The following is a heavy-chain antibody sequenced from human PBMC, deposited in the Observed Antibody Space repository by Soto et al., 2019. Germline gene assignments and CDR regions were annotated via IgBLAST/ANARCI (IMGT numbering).Heavy chain of an antibody. CDR1: GGSISSGGYS. D-gene: IGHD3-22*01. V-gene: IGHV4-30-2*01. CDR2: IYHSGST. CDR3: ARGSDSSGSEDAFDI. J-gene: IGHJ3*02. Sequence: PSETLSLTCAVSGGSISSGGYSWSWIRQPPGKGLEWIGYIYHSGSTYYNPSLKSRVTISVDRSKNQFSLKLSSVTAADTAVYYCARGSDSSGSEDAFDIWGPGTMVTVSS.